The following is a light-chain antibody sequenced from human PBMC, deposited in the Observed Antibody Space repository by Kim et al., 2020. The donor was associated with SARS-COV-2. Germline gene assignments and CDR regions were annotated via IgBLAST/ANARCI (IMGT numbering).Light chain of an antibody. CDR2: YDS. CDR3: QVWDSSSDHRVV. J-gene: IGLJ2*01. Sequence: PGNTGSMSCGGNSIGSKSVHWYQPGSGQAPVLVISYDSDWPSGIPERFSGSNSGNTATLTISRVEAGDEAGYYCQVWDSSSDHRVVFGGGTQLTVL. V-gene: IGLV3-21*04. CDR1: SIGSKS.